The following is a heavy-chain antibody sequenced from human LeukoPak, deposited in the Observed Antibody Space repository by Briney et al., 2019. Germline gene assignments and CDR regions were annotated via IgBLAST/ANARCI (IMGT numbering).Heavy chain of an antibody. D-gene: IGHD4-17*01. CDR1: GFTFSSYA. J-gene: IGHJ4*02. CDR3: AKDAVPKSDYGDYFDY. CDR2: ISYDGSNK. Sequence: GGSLRLSCAASGFTFSSYAMHWVRQAPGKGLEWVAVISYDGSNKYYADSVKGRFTISRDNAKNSLYLQMNSLRAEDTALYYCAKDAVPKSDYGDYFDYWGQGTLVTVSS. V-gene: IGHV3-30-3*01.